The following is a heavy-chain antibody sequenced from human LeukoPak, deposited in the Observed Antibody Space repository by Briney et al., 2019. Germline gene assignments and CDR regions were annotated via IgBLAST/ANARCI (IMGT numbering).Heavy chain of an antibody. J-gene: IGHJ6*04. CDR2: MIPIFGTA. CDR3: AREGVEQWLVGRLDV. Sequence: SVKVSCKASGGTLSSYAISWVRQAPGQGLEWMGGMIPIFGTANYAQKFQGRATITADESTSTAYMELSSLRSEDTAVYYCAREGVEQWLVGRLDVWDKGTTVTVSS. CDR1: GGTLSSYA. D-gene: IGHD6-19*01. V-gene: IGHV1-69*13.